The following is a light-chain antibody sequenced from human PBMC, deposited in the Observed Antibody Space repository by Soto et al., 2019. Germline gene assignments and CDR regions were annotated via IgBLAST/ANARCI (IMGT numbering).Light chain of an antibody. CDR3: QSYDSSMSVL. V-gene: IGLV1-40*01. CDR1: SSNIGAGYD. Sequence: QSVLTQPPSVSGAPGQRVTISCTGSSSNIGAGYDVHWYQQLPGTAPKLLIYGNSNRPSGVPDRFAGSKSGTSAPLAITGLQAEEEADYYGQSYDSSMSVLFGGGTKLTVL. J-gene: IGLJ2*01. CDR2: GNS.